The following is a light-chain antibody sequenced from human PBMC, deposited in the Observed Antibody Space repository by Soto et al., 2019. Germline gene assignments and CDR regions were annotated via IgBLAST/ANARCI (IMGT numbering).Light chain of an antibody. V-gene: IGLV2-23*01. CDR1: SSNIGGYNV. CDR2: EGI. J-gene: IGLJ1*01. Sequence: QSVLTQPASVSGSPGQSITISCSGTSSNIGGYNVVSWYQQHPGKAPKVIVYEGIKRPSGVSDRFSCSTSGSTASLTISGPQAEDEAEYYCCLFVGATTYVFGSGTKGTVL. CDR3: CLFVGATTYV.